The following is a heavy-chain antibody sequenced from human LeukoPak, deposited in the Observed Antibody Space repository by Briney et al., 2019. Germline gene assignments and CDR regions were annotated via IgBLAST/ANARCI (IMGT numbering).Heavy chain of an antibody. Sequence: SETLSLTCTVSGYSISSGYYWGWIRQPPGKGLEWIGSIYHSGSTYYNPSLKSRVTISVDTSKNQFSLKLSSVTAADTAVYYCARDSLHYRAGIDYWGQGTLVTVSS. J-gene: IGHJ4*02. D-gene: IGHD4-11*01. CDR1: GYSISSGYY. V-gene: IGHV4-38-2*02. CDR2: IYHSGST. CDR3: ARDSLHYRAGIDY.